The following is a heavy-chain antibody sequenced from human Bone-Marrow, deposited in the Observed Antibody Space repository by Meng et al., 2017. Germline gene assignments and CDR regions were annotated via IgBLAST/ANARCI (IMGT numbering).Heavy chain of an antibody. J-gene: IGHJ4*02. CDR1: GDSVSSGGHY. Sequence: QVQLQESGPGMLKPSPTLAPTCTVSGDSVSSGGHYWSWIRQHPGKGLEWFGYIYYSGSTYHNPSLKSRLTISVDTSKNQFSLKLRSVTAADTAVYYCARGAAAGYYFDYWGQGTLVTVSS. CDR3: ARGAAAGYYFDY. V-gene: IGHV4-31*03. D-gene: IGHD6-13*01. CDR2: IYYSGST.